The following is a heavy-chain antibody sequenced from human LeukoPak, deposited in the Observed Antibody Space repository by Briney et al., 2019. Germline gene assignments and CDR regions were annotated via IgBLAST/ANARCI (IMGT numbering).Heavy chain of an antibody. CDR1: GYTFTSYD. CDR2: MNPNSGNT. V-gene: IGHV1-8*01. Sequence: ASVKVSCKASGYTFTSYDINWVRQATGQGLEWMGWMNPNSGNTGYAQKFQGRVTITTDESTSTAYMELSSLRSEDTAVYYCASFHDYGDYDFDYWGQGTLVTVSS. J-gene: IGHJ4*02. CDR3: ASFHDYGDYDFDY. D-gene: IGHD4-17*01.